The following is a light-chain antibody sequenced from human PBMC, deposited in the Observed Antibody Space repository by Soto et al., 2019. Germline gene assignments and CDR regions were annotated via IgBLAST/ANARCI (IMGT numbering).Light chain of an antibody. J-gene: IGLJ3*02. CDR1: SSNIGTNT. CDR3: AAWDDSLNGPM. CDR2: SSN. V-gene: IGLV1-44*01. Sequence: QAVVTQTPSASGTPGQRVTISCSGSSSNIGTNTVNWYQQLPGTAPKLLIYSSNQRPSGVPDRFSGSKSGTSASLAISGLQSEDEGDYYCAAWDDSLNGPMFGGGTKLTVL.